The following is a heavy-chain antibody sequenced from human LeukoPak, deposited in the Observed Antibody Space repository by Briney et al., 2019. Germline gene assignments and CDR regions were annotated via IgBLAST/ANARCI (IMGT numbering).Heavy chain of an antibody. J-gene: IGHJ6*02. Sequence: SQTLSLTCATSGDSVSSNSAAWNWIRQSPSRGLEWLGRTYYRSKWYNDYAVSVKSRITINPDTSKNQFSLQLNSVTPEDTAVYYCARGAYCSSTSCSYYYYGMDVWGQGTTVTVSS. D-gene: IGHD2-2*01. CDR3: ARGAYCSSTSCSYYYYGMDV. CDR2: TYYRSKWYN. V-gene: IGHV6-1*01. CDR1: GDSVSSNSAA.